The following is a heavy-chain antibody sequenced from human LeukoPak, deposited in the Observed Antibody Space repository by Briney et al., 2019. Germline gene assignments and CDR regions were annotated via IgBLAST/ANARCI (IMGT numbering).Heavy chain of an antibody. J-gene: IGHJ4*02. CDR3: AIRKTGMATAGFDY. CDR2: IYPGDSDS. Sequence: GESLKISCKGSGYSFTSYWSGWVRQMPGKGLEWMGIIYPGDSDSRYSPSFQGQVTISAEKSISTAYLQWSSLKASDTALYYCAIRKTGMATAGFDYWGQGTLVTVSP. D-gene: IGHD5-24*01. CDR1: GYSFTSYW. V-gene: IGHV5-51*01.